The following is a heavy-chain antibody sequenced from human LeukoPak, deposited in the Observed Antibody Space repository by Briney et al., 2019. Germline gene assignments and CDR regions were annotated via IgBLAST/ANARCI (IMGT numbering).Heavy chain of an antibody. D-gene: IGHD2-2*01. Sequence: PSETLSLTCTVSGGSISSYYWSWIRQPPGKGLEWIGYIYYSGSTNYNPSLKSRVTISADTSKNQFSLKLSSVTAADTAVYYCARSYCSSTSCYYYYGMDVWGQGTTVTVSS. CDR2: IYYSGST. J-gene: IGHJ6*02. V-gene: IGHV4-59*08. CDR3: ARSYCSSTSCYYYYGMDV. CDR1: GGSISSYY.